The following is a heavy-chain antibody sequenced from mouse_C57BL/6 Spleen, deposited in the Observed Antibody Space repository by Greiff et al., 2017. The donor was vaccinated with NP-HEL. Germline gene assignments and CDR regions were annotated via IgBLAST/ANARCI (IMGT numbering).Heavy chain of an antibody. D-gene: IGHD1-1*01. CDR2: IYPGDGDT. Sequence: VQLQQSGAELVKPGASVKISCKASGYAFSSYWMNWVKQRPGKGLEWIGQIYPGDGDTNYNGKFKGKATLTADKSSSTAYMQLSSLTSEDSAVYVCARSIPYYYGSSHWYVDVWGTGTTVTVSS. CDR1: GYAFSSYW. V-gene: IGHV1-80*01. J-gene: IGHJ1*03. CDR3: ARSIPYYYGSSHWYVDV.